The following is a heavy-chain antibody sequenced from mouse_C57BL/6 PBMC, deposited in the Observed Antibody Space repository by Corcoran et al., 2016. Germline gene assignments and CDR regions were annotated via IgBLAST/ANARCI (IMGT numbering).Heavy chain of an antibody. D-gene: IGHD2-3*01. CDR3: ARKDGYYPYYAMDY. J-gene: IGHJ4*01. V-gene: IGHV1-26*01. CDR2: INPNNGGT. Sequence: EVQLQQSGPELVKPGASVKISCKASGYTFTDYYMNWVKQSHGKSLEWIGDINPNNGGTSYNQKFKGKATLTVDKSSSTAYMELRSLTSEDSAVYYCARKDGYYPYYAMDYWGQGTSVTVSS. CDR1: GYTFTDYY.